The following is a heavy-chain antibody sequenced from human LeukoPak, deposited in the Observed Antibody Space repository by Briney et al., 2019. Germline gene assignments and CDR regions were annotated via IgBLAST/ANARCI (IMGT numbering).Heavy chain of an antibody. V-gene: IGHV4-59*01. CDR2: IYYSGST. Sequence: SETLSLTCTVSGGSISSYYWSWIRQPPGKGLEWIGYIYYSGSTNYNPSLKSRVTMSVDTSKNQFSLKLSSVTAADTAVYYCARADYGDYVGLNWFDPWGQGTLVTVSS. CDR3: ARADYGDYVGLNWFDP. D-gene: IGHD4-17*01. CDR1: GGSISSYY. J-gene: IGHJ5*02.